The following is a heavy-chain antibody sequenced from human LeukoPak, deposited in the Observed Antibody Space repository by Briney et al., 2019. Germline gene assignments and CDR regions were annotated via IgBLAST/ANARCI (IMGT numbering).Heavy chain of an antibody. D-gene: IGHD2-2*01. V-gene: IGHV1-24*01. J-gene: IGHJ4*02. CDR3: ATGYCSSTSCSRLDY. Sequence: GASVKVSCKVSGYTLTELSMHWVRQAPGKGLEWMGGFDPEDGETIYAQKFQGRVTMTEDTSTDTAYMELSSLRSEDTAVYYCATGYCSSTSCSRLDYWGQGTLVTVSS. CDR1: GYTLTELS. CDR2: FDPEDGET.